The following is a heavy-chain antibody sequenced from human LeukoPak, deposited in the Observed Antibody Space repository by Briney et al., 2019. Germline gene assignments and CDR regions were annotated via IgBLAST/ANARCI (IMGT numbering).Heavy chain of an antibody. Sequence: GGSLRLSCAASGFTFDDYAMHWVRQAPGKGLEWVSGISWNSGSIGYADSVKGRFTISRDNAKNSLYLQMNSLRAEDTALYYCAKGASRETYYYDSSGYGFDYWGQGTLVTVSS. CDR1: GFTFDDYA. CDR3: AKGASRETYYYDSSGYGFDY. CDR2: ISWNSGSI. D-gene: IGHD3-22*01. J-gene: IGHJ4*02. V-gene: IGHV3-9*01.